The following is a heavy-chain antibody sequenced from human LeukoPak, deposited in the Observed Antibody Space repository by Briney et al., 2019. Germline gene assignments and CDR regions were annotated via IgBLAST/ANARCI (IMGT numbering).Heavy chain of an antibody. CDR3: AKDLSSGYYDAFDI. J-gene: IGHJ3*02. D-gene: IGHD3-22*01. V-gene: IGHV3-23*01. CDR1: GFTSSSYV. CDR2: SSGSGSIT. Sequence: PGGSLRLSCAASGFTSSSYVMSWVRQAPGKGLEWVSASSGSGSITYYADSVKGQFTISRDNSNNTLYLQMNSLRAEDTAVYYCAKDLSSGYYDAFDIWGQGTMVTVSS.